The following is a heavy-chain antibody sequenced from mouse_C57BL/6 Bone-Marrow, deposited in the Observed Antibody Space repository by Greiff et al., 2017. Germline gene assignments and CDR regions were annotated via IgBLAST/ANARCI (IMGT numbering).Heavy chain of an antibody. CDR2: INPSSGYT. D-gene: IGHD1-1*01. CDR1: GYTFTSYW. Sequence: QVHVKQSGAELAKPGASVKLSCKASGYTFTSYWMHWVKQRPGQGLEWIGYINPSSGYTKYNQKFKDKATLTADKSSSTAYMQLSSLTYEDSAVYYCARGHYYCSSYVTWFAYWGQGTLVTVSA. J-gene: IGHJ3*01. CDR3: ARGHYYCSSYVTWFAY. V-gene: IGHV1-7*01.